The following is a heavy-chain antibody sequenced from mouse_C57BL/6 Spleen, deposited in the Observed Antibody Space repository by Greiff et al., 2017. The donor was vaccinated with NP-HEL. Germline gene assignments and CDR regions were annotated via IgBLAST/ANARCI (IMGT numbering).Heavy chain of an antibody. V-gene: IGHV1-80*01. Sequence: VQLQESGAELVKPGASVKISCKASGYAFSSYWMNWVKQRPGKGLEWIGQIYPGDGDTNYNGKFKGKATLTADKSSSTAYMQLSSLTSEDAAVYFCARSSYDYDRGVFDYWGQGTTLTVSS. D-gene: IGHD2-4*01. CDR3: ARSSYDYDRGVFDY. J-gene: IGHJ2*01. CDR2: IYPGDGDT. CDR1: GYAFSSYW.